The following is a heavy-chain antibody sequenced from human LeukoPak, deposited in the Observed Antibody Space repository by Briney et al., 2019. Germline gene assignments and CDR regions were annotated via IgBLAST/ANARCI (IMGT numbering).Heavy chain of an antibody. CDR2: TFAGYSYS. CDR1: GYNFTPDW. Sequence: AESLKISCQSFGYNFTPDWNVCVRHMPPKNLEWMGITFAGYSYSIYSPSFQGQVTMSVDKSISTAYLQWSSLKASDTAMYYCARHFHPAETTGGYFDLWGRGTLVTVSA. J-gene: IGHJ2*01. CDR3: ARHFHPAETTGGYFDL. V-gene: IGHV5-51*01. D-gene: IGHD4-17*01.